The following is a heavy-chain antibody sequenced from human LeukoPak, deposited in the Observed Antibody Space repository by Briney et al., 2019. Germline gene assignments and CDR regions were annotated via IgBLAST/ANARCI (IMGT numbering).Heavy chain of an antibody. J-gene: IGHJ4*02. Sequence: PGGSLRLSCTASGFTFNRDWTAWVRKAPGKGLEWAANIKEDGSEKNYVDSVKGRFTISRDNAENSVYLQMNDLRAEDTGVYYCVTKEPSTSGWSYWGQGTLVTVSS. CDR3: VTKEPSTSGWSY. CDR2: IKEDGSEK. V-gene: IGHV3-7*01. D-gene: IGHD6-19*01. CDR1: GFTFNRDW.